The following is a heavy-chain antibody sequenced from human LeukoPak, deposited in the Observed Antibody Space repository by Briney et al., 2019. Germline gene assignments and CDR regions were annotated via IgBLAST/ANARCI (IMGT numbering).Heavy chain of an antibody. CDR2: IYYSGST. V-gene: IGHV4-59*01. J-gene: IGHJ4*02. CDR3: ASHKGF. Sequence: SETLSLTCTLSGGSISDYYWSWIRQPPGKGLEWIGYIYYSGSTNYNPSLKSRVTISVDTSKNQFSLKLTSVTAADTAVYYCASHKGFWGQGTLVTVSS. CDR1: GGSISDYY.